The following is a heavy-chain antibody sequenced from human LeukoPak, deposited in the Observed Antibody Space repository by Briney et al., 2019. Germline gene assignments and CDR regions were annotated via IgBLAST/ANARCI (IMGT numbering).Heavy chain of an antibody. CDR1: GYTFTSYY. V-gene: IGHV1-46*01. J-gene: IGHJ5*02. CDR3: AIGAQLVVTAIGNWFDP. D-gene: IGHD2-21*02. CDR2: INPSGGST. Sequence: GASVKVSCKASGYTFTSYYMHWVRQAPGQGLEWMGIINPSGGSTSYAQKFQGRVTMTRDMSTSTVYMELSSLRSEDTAVYCCAIGAQLVVTAIGNWFDPWGQGTLVTVSS.